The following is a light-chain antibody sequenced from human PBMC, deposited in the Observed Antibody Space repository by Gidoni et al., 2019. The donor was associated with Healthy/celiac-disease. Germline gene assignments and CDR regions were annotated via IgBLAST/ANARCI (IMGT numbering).Light chain of an antibody. CDR2: AAS. CDR1: QSISSY. Sequence: DIQMTQSPSSLSASVGDRVTITCRASQSISSYLNWYQQKPGKAPKLLIYAASSLQSGVPSRFSGSGSGTDFTLNISSLQPEDFATYYCQQSYSTLITFGQGTRLEIK. CDR3: QQSYSTLIT. J-gene: IGKJ5*01. V-gene: IGKV1-39*01.